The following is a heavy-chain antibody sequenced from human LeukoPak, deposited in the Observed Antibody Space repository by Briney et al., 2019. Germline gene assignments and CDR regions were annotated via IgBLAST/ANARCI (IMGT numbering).Heavy chain of an antibody. Sequence: SVKVSCKASGGTFSSYAISWVRQAPGQGLEWMGGIIPIFGTANYAQRFQGRVTITADESTSTAYMELSSLRSEDTAVYYCARDQPYYDFWSGYYAAPLDYWGQGTLVTVSS. CDR1: GGTFSSYA. D-gene: IGHD3-3*01. CDR3: ARDQPYYDFWSGYYAAPLDY. CDR2: IIPIFGTA. V-gene: IGHV1-69*13. J-gene: IGHJ4*02.